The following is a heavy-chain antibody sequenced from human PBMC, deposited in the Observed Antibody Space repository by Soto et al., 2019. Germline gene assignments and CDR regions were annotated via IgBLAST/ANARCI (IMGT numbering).Heavy chain of an antibody. J-gene: IGHJ4*02. V-gene: IGHV4-31*03. CDR1: GGSISSGGYY. CDR2: IYYSGST. D-gene: IGHD3-9*01. CDR3: ARVSDPNLTGPEY. Sequence: SETLSLTCTVSGGSISSGGYYGSWIRQHPGKGLEWIGYIYYSGSTYYNPSLKSRVTISVDTSKNQFSLKLSSVTAADTAVYYCARVSDPNLTGPEYWGQGTLVTVSS.